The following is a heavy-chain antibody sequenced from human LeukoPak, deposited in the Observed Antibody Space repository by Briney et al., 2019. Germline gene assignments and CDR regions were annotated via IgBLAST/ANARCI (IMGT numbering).Heavy chain of an antibody. CDR1: GGTFGSYA. CDR2: IIPIFGTA. V-gene: IGHV1-69*05. D-gene: IGHD7-27*01. CDR3: ARSFLPLKELGGGNYYYYYYMDV. J-gene: IGHJ6*03. Sequence: ASVKVSCKASGGTFGSYAISWVRQAPGQGLEWMGGIIPIFGTANYAQKFQGRVTITTDESTSTAYMELSSLRSEDTAVYYCARSFLPLKELGGGNYYYYYYMDVWGKGTTVTVSS.